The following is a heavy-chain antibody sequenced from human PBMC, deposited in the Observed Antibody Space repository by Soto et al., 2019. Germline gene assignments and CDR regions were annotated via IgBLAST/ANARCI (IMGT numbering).Heavy chain of an antibody. CDR3: ARLGFPGPIYFDS. V-gene: IGHV5-51*01. CDR2: IYPGDSET. Sequence: PGESLKISCKGSGYNFTTFWIGWVRQMPGKGLEWMGIIYPGDSETKYSPDFEGQVTISADRSTNTAYLQWRSLRASDTAMYYCARLGFPGPIYFDSWGLGTLVTVSS. J-gene: IGHJ4*02. CDR1: GYNFTTFW.